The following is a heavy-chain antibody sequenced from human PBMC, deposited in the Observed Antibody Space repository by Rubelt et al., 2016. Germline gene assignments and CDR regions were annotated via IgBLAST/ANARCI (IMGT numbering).Heavy chain of an antibody. J-gene: IGHJ6*02. CDR1: GFTFSRYS. CDR3: ARGYYYGMDV. Sequence: EVQLLESGGGLVQPGGSLRLSCAASGFTFSRYSMNWIRQAPGKGLEWVSHISSSISSIYYADSVKGRFTISRDNAKNSRYLRMKSLRAEDTAVYYWARGYYYGMDVWGQGTTVTVSS. V-gene: IGHV3-48*04. CDR2: ISSSISSI.